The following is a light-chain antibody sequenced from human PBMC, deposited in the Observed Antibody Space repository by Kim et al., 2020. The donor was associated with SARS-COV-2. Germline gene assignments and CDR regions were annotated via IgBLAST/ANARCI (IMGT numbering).Light chain of an antibody. CDR2: DAS. CDR3: QQYYTWSALT. Sequence: EIVTTQSPATLSVSPGERATLSCRASQSVRSSLAWYQQRPGHAPRLLIYDASIRATGVPARFTGSGSGTEFTLTISSLQSEDFAVYFCQQYYTWSALTFGGGTKVDIK. V-gene: IGKV3D-15*01. CDR1: QSVRSS. J-gene: IGKJ4*01.